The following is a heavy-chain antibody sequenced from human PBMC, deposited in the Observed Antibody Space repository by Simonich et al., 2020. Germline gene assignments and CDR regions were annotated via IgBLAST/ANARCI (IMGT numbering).Heavy chain of an antibody. D-gene: IGHD2-15*01. Sequence: QVQLVQSGAEVKKPGASVKVSCKASGYTFTSYGISWVRQAPGQGLEWMGWRRAYNGNTNYAQKLQGRVTMTTDTSTSTAYMELRSLRSDDTAVYYCARASRGTWWYYYFDYWGQGTLVTVSS. CDR1: GYTFTSYG. J-gene: IGHJ4*02. CDR3: ARASRGTWWYYYFDY. V-gene: IGHV1-18*01. CDR2: RRAYNGNT.